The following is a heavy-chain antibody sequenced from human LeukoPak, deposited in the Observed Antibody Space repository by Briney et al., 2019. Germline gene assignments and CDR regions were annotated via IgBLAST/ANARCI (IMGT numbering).Heavy chain of an antibody. CDR3: ARERGITGTTNYFDY. V-gene: IGHV4-4*07. D-gene: IGHD1-20*01. CDR2: IFSSGNT. J-gene: IGHJ4*02. Sequence: SETLSLTCAVYGGSFSGFYWNWVRQPAGGGLEWIGRIFSSGNTNYNPSLKGRVIMSIDTSKNQFSLNLTSVTAADTAVYYCARERGITGTTNYFDYWGQGTLLTVSS. CDR1: GGSFSGFY.